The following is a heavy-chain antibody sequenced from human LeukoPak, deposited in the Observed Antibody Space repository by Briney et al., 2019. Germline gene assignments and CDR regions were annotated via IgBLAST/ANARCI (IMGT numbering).Heavy chain of an antibody. J-gene: IGHJ5*02. CDR3: ARGPDRGNWFDP. CDR1: GYTFTDFA. Sequence: GASVTVSCKASGYTFTDFAMHWVRQAPGQRLEWMGWINAGNGNTEYSQRFQGRVTITRDTSASTAYMELSSLRSEDTAVYYCARGPDRGNWFDPWGQGTLVTVSS. CDR2: INAGNGNT. V-gene: IGHV1-3*01.